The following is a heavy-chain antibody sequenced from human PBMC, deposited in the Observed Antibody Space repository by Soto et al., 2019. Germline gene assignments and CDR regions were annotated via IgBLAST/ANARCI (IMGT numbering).Heavy chain of an antibody. CDR3: ARGDSSGWYYFDY. D-gene: IGHD6-19*01. CDR1: GGSISSGDYY. V-gene: IGHV4-30-4*01. J-gene: IGHJ4*02. CDR2: IYYSGST. Sequence: SETLSLTCTVSGGSISSGDYYWSWIRQPPGKGLEWIGYIYYSGSTYYNPSLKSRVTISVDTSKNQFSLKLSSVTAADTAVYYCARGDSSGWYYFDYWGQGTLVTVSS.